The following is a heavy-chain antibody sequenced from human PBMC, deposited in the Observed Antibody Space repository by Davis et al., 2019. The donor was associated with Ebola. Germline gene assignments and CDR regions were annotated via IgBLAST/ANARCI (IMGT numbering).Heavy chain of an antibody. CDR2: ISASGVST. V-gene: IGHV3-23*01. J-gene: IGHJ3*02. Sequence: PGGSLRLSCAASGLTFSSYAMNWVRQAPGKGLEWVSAISASGVSTYYADSVKGRFTISRDDAKNSLFLQLNSLRAEDTAMYYCAKDPFSKADIWGQGTMVTVSS. CDR3: AKDPFSKADI. CDR1: GLTFSSYA.